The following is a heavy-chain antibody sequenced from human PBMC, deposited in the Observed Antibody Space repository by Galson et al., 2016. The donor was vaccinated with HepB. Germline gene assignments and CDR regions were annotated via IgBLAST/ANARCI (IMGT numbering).Heavy chain of an antibody. CDR3: AKIARNISARDDAFDI. CDR1: GGATRSGAYY. J-gene: IGHJ3*02. Sequence: TLSLTCTVSGGATRSGAYYWTWIRQHPGKGLEWIGYIYHSGSTYYNPSLKSRVAISVDTSKNQFSLKLTSVTAADTAVYYCAKIARNISARDDAFDIWGQGTTVTVSS. D-gene: IGHD6-6*01. CDR2: IYHSGST. V-gene: IGHV4-31*03.